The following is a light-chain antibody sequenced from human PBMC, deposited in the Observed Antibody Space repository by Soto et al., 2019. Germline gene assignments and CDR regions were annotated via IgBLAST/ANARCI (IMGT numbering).Light chain of an antibody. CDR1: QSVASN. J-gene: IGKJ2*01. CDR2: GAS. CDR3: QKYKNWPYT. Sequence: EIVMTQSPATLSVSPGERATLSCRASQSVASNLAGYQQRPGQASSPLIYGASTRAIGIPHRFSGSGSGTAFTVTIRSLRCEDFAVYYCQKYKNWPYTFGRGTKREIK. V-gene: IGKV3-15*01.